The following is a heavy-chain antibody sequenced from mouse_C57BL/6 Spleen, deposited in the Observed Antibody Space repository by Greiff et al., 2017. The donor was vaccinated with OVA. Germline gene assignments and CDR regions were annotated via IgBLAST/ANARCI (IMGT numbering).Heavy chain of an antibody. CDR2: INPGSGGT. V-gene: IGHV1-54*01. D-gene: IGHD2-14*01. CDR1: GYAFTNYL. J-gene: IGHJ4*01. Sequence: QVQLQQSGAELVRPGTSVKVSCKASGYAFTNYLIEWVKQRPGQGLEWIGVINPGSGGTNYNEKFKGKATLTADKSSSTAYMQLSSLTSEDSAVYFCARGEGIGLPYYYAMDYWGQGTSVTVSS. CDR3: ARGEGIGLPYYYAMDY.